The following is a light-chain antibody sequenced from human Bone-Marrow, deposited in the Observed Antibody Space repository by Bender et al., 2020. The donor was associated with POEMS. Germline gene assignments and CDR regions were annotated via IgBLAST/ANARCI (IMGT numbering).Light chain of an antibody. J-gene: IGLJ3*02. CDR3: CTYASRSTLV. CDR2: EVT. CDR1: TSDVGTYNL. Sequence: QSALTQPASVSGSPGQSITISCTGTTSDVGTYNLVSWYQHHPGKAPKLIIYEVTKRPSGISDRFSGSKSGNTASLTISGLQADDEAHYYCCTYASRSTLVFGGGTKVTVL. V-gene: IGLV2-23*02.